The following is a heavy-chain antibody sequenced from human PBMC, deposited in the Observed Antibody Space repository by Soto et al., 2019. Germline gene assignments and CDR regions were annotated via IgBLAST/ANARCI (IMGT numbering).Heavy chain of an antibody. J-gene: IGHJ4*02. CDR1: GGSISSSSYY. CDR3: ARHYDSSGYVIDC. D-gene: IGHD3-22*01. Sequence: QLQLQESGPGLVKPSETLSLTCTVSGGSISSSSYYWGWIRQPPGKGLEWIGSIYYSGSTYYNPSLKSRVTISVDTSKNQFSLKLSSVTAADTAVYYCARHYDSSGYVIDCWGQGTLVTVSS. V-gene: IGHV4-39*01. CDR2: IYYSGST.